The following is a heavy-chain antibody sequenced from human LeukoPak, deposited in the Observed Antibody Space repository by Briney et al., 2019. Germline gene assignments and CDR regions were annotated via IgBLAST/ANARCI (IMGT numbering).Heavy chain of an antibody. D-gene: IGHD4-17*01. Sequence: GGSLRLSCAASGFTFSDYYMSWIRQTPGKGLEWVSYISLSGSAMFYGDSVKGRFTVSRDNAKKSLFLQMNSLRAEDAAMYYCARGSRSIDYWGQGTPVTVSS. J-gene: IGHJ4*02. CDR3: ARGSRSIDY. CDR1: GFTFSDYY. CDR2: ISLSGSAM. V-gene: IGHV3-11*01.